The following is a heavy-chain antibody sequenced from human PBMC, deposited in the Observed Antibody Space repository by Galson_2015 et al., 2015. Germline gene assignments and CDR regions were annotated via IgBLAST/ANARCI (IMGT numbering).Heavy chain of an antibody. J-gene: IGHJ4*02. CDR3: ARDLRGEYDILTGYYDY. D-gene: IGHD3-9*01. CDR1: GYTFTSYY. Sequence: SVKVSCKASGYTFTSYYMHWVRQAPGQGLEWMGIINPSGGSTSYAQKFQGRVTMTRDTSTSTVYMELSSLRSEDTAVYYCARDLRGEYDILTGYYDYWGQGTLVTVSS. V-gene: IGHV1-46*01. CDR2: INPSGGST.